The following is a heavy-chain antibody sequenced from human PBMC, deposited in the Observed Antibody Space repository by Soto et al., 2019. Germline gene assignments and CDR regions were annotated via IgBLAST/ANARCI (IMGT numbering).Heavy chain of an antibody. CDR1: GGSISSSTSY. J-gene: IGHJ4*02. CDR2: IYDGGNS. V-gene: IGHV4-39*01. CDR3: AIHSSGSRHPGFAY. Sequence: QLQLQESGPGLVKPSETLSLTCTVSGGSISSSTSYWGWVRQPHGKGLEWNASIYDGGNSHHHPSLRSRVTISVDTSKNPLSLQLSSVTAADPAVYYCAIHSSGSRHPGFAYGGQGTLVTVSS. D-gene: IGHD1-26*01.